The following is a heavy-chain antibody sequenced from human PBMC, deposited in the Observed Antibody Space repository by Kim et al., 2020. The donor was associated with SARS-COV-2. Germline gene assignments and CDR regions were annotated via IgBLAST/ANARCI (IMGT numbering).Heavy chain of an antibody. CDR1: GGSISSGGYY. CDR3: ARVECGGDCYGYYYYYMDV. Sequence: SETLSLTCTVSGGSISSGGYYWSWIRQHPGKGLEWIGYIYYSGSTYYNPSLKSRVTISVDTSKNQFSLKLSSVTAADTAVYYCARVECGGDCYGYYYYYMDVWGKGTTVTVSS. V-gene: IGHV4-31*03. D-gene: IGHD2-21*01. J-gene: IGHJ6*03. CDR2: IYYSGST.